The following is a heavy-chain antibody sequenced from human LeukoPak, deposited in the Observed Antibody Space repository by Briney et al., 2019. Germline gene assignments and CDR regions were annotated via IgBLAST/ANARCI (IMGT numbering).Heavy chain of an antibody. Sequence: VRQAPGKGLEWVSSISSSSSYIYYADSVKGRFTISRDNAKNSLYLQMNSLRAEDTAVYYCARETAIDYWGQGTLVTVSS. CDR3: ARETAIDY. J-gene: IGHJ4*02. V-gene: IGHV3-21*01. CDR2: ISSSSSYI.